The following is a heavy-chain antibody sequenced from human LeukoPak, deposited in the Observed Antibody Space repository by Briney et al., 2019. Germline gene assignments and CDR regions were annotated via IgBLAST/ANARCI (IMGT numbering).Heavy chain of an antibody. CDR3: ARAYSSGWFQAGY. V-gene: IGHV3-7*04. CDR2: IKQDGSEK. D-gene: IGHD6-19*01. Sequence: PGGSLRLSCAASGFTFSSYWMSWVRQAPGKGLEWVANIKQDGSEKFHVDSVKGRFTISRDNAKKSLYLQMNSLRAEDTAVYYCARAYSSGWFQAGYWGQGTLVTVPS. CDR1: GFTFSSYW. J-gene: IGHJ4*02.